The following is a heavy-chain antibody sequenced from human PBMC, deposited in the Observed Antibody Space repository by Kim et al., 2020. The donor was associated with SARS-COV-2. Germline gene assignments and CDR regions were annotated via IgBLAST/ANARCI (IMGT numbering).Heavy chain of an antibody. V-gene: IGHV1-18*01. CDR2: ISAYNGNT. J-gene: IGHJ5*02. D-gene: IGHD2-15*01. CDR1: GYTFTSYG. CDR3: ASMGYCSGGSCYPTGVKGWFDP. Sequence: ASVKVSCKASGYTFTSYGISWVRQAPGQGLEWMGWISAYNGNTNYAQKLQGRVTMTTDTSTSTAYMELRSLRSDDTAVYYCASMGYCSGGSCYPTGVKGWFDPWGQGTLVTVSS.